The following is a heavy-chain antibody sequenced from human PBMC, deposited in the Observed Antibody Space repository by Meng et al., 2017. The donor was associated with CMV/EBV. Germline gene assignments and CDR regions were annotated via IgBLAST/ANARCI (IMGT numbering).Heavy chain of an antibody. CDR2: IWYNGSNK. CDR3: AKGVGATAFDY. D-gene: IGHD1-26*01. J-gene: IGHJ4*02. CDR1: GFTFSRYG. V-gene: IGHV3-33*06. Sequence: LSCAASGFTFSRYGMHWVRQAPGKGLEWVAVIWYNGSNKYYADSVKGRFTISRDNSKNTLYLQMNSLRAEDTAVYYCAKGVGATAFDYWGQGTLVTVSS.